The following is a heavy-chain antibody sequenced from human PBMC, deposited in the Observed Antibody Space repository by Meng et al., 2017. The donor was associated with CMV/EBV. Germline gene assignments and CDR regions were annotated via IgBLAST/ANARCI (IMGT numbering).Heavy chain of an antibody. Sequence: SETLSLTCTVSGGSISSYYWSWIRQPPGKGLEWIGYIYYSGSTNYNPSLKSRVTISVDTSKNQFSLKLSSVTAADTAVYYCARVPLGYCSSTSCYPDYWGQGTLVTSPQ. V-gene: IGHV4-59*01. J-gene: IGHJ4*02. D-gene: IGHD2-2*01. CDR3: ARVPLGYCSSTSCYPDY. CDR1: GGSISSYY. CDR2: IYYSGST.